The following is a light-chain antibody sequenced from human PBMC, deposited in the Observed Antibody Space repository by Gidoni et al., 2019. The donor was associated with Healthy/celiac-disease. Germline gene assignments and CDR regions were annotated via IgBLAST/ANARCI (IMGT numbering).Light chain of an antibody. CDR1: QRISTY. CDR3: QQSYSTLMYT. Sequence: DVQMPHSPSSLSASVGDRVPITSRASQRISTYLNWYQQKPGKAPKLLIYAASSLQSGVPSRFSGSGSGTEFTLTISSLQPEDFATYYCQQSYSTLMYTFGQGTKLEIK. V-gene: IGKV1-39*01. CDR2: AAS. J-gene: IGKJ2*01.